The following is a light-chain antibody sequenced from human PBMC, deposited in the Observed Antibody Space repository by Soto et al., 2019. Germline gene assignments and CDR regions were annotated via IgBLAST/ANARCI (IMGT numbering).Light chain of an antibody. CDR1: QGISSY. J-gene: IGKJ3*01. CDR3: QQLNSYPLFT. V-gene: IGKV1-9*01. Sequence: DIQLTQSPSFLSASVGDRVTITCRASQGISSYLAWYQQKPGKAPKLLIYAASPLQSGVPSRFSGSGSGTEFTLTISSLQPEDFATSYCQQLNSYPLFTFGPGTKVDIK. CDR2: AAS.